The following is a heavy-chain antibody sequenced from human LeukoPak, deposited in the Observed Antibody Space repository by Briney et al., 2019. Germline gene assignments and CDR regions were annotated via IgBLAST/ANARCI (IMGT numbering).Heavy chain of an antibody. V-gene: IGHV4-59*01. CDR1: GGSIRSYY. CDR3: AREGYDILTGFYDYFDY. CDR2: IYYSGST. J-gene: IGHJ4*02. D-gene: IGHD3-9*01. Sequence: SETLSLTCSVSGGSIRSYYWSWIRQPPGKGLEWIGYIYYSGSTKYNPSLKSRVAISVDTSKNQLSLNLSSVTAADTAVYYCAREGYDILTGFYDYFDYWGRGTLVTVSS.